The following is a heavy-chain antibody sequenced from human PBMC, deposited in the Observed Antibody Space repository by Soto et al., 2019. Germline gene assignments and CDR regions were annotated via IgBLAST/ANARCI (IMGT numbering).Heavy chain of an antibody. CDR2: IIPIFGTA. CDR3: ARDLRGSYYYYYGMDV. D-gene: IGHD1-26*01. Sequence: QVQLVQSGAEVKKPGSSVKVSCKASGGTFSSYAISWVRQAPGQGLEWMGGIIPIFGTANYAQKFQGRVTITADESTSTAYMELCSLRSEDTAVYYCARDLRGSYYYYYGMDVWGQGTTVTVSS. CDR1: GGTFSSYA. V-gene: IGHV1-69*01. J-gene: IGHJ6*02.